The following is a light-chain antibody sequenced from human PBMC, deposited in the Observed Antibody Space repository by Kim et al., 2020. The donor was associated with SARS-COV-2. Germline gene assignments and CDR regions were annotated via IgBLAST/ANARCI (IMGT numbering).Light chain of an antibody. CDR1: QSVASEY. CDR3: QQYGTSPCT. Sequence: IVLTQSPGTLSLSPGETATLSCRASQSVASEYLAWYQQKPGQAPRLLIFDASTRASGISDRFSGSGSGTDFFLTISRLEPEDFAVYFCQQYGTSPCTFGQGTKLE. J-gene: IGKJ2*02. V-gene: IGKV3-20*01. CDR2: DAS.